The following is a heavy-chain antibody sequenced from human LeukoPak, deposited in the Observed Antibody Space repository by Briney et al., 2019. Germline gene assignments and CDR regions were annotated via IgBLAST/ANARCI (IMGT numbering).Heavy chain of an antibody. D-gene: IGHD3-9*01. Sequence: ASVTVSCKASGYTFTSYGISWVRQAPGQGLEWMGWISAYNGNTNYAQKLQGRVTMTTDTSTSTAYMELRSLRSDDTAVYYCARGSYDILTTLRGAPGEMFDPWGQGTLVTVSS. V-gene: IGHV1-18*01. CDR2: ISAYNGNT. CDR3: ARGSYDILTTLRGAPGEMFDP. CDR1: GYTFTSYG. J-gene: IGHJ5*02.